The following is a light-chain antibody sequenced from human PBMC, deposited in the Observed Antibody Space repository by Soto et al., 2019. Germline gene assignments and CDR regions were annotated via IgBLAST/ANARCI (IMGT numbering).Light chain of an antibody. CDR2: NAF. CDR3: QQYYNWPRT. Sequence: EIVMTQSPATLSVSPGERATLSCRASQSVSSNLAWYQQKPGQAPRLLIYNAFTRASGSPASFSGSGSGTEFTLTISSLQSEDFAVYYCQQYYNWPRTFGQGTKVEIK. J-gene: IGKJ1*01. V-gene: IGKV3-15*01. CDR1: QSVSSN.